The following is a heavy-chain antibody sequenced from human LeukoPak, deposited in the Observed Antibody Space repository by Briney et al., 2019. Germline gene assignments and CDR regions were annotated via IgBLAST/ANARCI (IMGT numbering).Heavy chain of an antibody. CDR2: ISSSGGNT. J-gene: IGHJ4*02. D-gene: IGHD2-2*01. CDR3: AKVPDIVVVPAAHFDY. CDR1: GFTFSSYA. Sequence: GGSLRLSCAASGFTFSSYAMSWVRQAPGKGLEWVSTISSSGGNTYYADSVKGRFTISRDNSKNTVYVQVNSLRAEDTALYYCAKVPDIVVVPAAHFDYWGQGTLVTVSS. V-gene: IGHV3-23*01.